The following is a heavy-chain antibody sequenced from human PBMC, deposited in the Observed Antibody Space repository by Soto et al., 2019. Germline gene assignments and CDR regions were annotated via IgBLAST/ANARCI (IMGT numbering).Heavy chain of an antibody. D-gene: IGHD1-26*01. J-gene: IGHJ6*02. Sequence: GESLKISCKGSGYSFTSYWIGWVRQMPGKGLEWMGIIYPGDSDTRYSPSFQGQVTISADKSISTAYLQWSSLKASDTAMYYWARQLRVGATARGYYYYGLDVWGQGTTVTVSS. CDR3: ARQLRVGATARGYYYYGLDV. CDR1: GYSFTSYW. V-gene: IGHV5-51*01. CDR2: IYPGDSDT.